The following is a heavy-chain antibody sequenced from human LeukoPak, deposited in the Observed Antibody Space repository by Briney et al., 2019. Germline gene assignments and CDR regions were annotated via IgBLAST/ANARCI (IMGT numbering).Heavy chain of an antibody. V-gene: IGHV3-21*01. CDR3: ASLCGMATNAHDGDY. J-gene: IGHJ4*02. CDR2: IRSDSNNI. CDR1: GFTFSSYS. Sequence: PGGSLRLSCEGSGFTFSSYSMNWVRQAPGKGLEWVASIRSDSNNIYYSDSVRGRFTISRDNAKKSLYLQMNSLRAEDTAVYYCASLCGMATNAHDGDYWGQGTLVTVSS. D-gene: IGHD5-24*01.